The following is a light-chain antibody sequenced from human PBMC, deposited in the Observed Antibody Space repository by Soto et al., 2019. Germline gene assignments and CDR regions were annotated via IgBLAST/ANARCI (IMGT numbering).Light chain of an antibody. CDR3: QQYNSYPLT. Sequence: DIRLTQFPSSLSASVGDRVTISCRASQNINTYLMWYQQKPGKAPKLMIYDASSLESGVPSRFSGSGSGTEFTLTISSLQPDDVATYYCQQYNSYPLTLGGGTKVDIK. CDR1: QNINTY. V-gene: IGKV1-5*01. J-gene: IGKJ4*01. CDR2: DAS.